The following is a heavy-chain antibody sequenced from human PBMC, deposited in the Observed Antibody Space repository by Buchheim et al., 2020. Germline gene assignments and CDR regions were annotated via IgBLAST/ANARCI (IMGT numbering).Heavy chain of an antibody. V-gene: IGHV3-66*01. D-gene: IGHD3-9*01. Sequence: EVQLLESGGGLVQPGGSLRLSCAASGFTFSSNYMSWVRQAPGKGLEWVSVIYSSGSTYYADSVKGRFTISTDNSPNTLYLQMNRQRPEDRAVYYCAREKAPSYYGILTDRNGLEVGREGTT. J-gene: IGHJ6*02. CDR1: GFTFSSNY. CDR3: AREKAPSYYGILTDRNGLEV. CDR2: IYSSGST.